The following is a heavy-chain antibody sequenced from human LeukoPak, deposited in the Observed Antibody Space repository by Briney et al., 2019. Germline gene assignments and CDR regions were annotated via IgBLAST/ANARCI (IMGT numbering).Heavy chain of an antibody. J-gene: IGHJ5*02. CDR1: GYTFTSYA. CDR3: ARYIFCSITSFFSCLTP. V-gene: IGHV1-3*01. Sequence: GASVKVSCKASGYTFTSYAMHWVRQAPGQRLEWMGWINAGNGNTKYSQKFQGRVTITRDTSASTAYMELSSLRSEDTAVYYCARYIFCSITSFFSCLTPWGQGPLDTVS. CDR2: INAGNGNT. D-gene: IGHD2-2*01.